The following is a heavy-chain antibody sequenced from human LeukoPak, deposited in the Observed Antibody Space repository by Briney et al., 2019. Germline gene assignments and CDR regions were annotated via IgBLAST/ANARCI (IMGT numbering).Heavy chain of an antibody. D-gene: IGHD1-1*01. V-gene: IGHV3-7*01. J-gene: IGHJ4*02. CDR2: IKEDGSEK. Sequence: GGSLRLSCAASGFTFSRYWMRWVRQAPGKGLEWGANIKEDGSEKYYVDSVKGRFTISRDNAKNSLYLQMNSLRVEDTAVYYCAKDRGHWNLGFDHWGQGTLVTVSS. CDR3: AKDRGHWNLGFDH. CDR1: GFTFSRYW.